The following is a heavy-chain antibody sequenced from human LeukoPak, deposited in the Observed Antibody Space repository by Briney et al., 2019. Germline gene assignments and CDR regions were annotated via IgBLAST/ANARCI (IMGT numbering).Heavy chain of an antibody. CDR3: ARDPYNGYYGDDYYYYMDV. J-gene: IGHJ6*03. CDR2: ITRDSIYT. D-gene: IGHD4-17*01. V-gene: IGHV3-21*01. CDR1: GFTFSNYN. Sequence: GGSLRLSCAASGFTFSNYNMNWVRQTPGKGLEWVSSITRDSIYTFYADSVKGRFTISRDNAKNSLSLQMNSLRAEDTAVYYCARDPYNGYYGDDYYYYMDVWGKGTTVTISS.